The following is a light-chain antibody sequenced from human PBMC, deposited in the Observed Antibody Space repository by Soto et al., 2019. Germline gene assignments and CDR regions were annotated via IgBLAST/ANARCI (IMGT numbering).Light chain of an antibody. J-gene: IGKJ1*01. Sequence: DIQMTQSPSTLSASVGDRVTITCRASQSISGSLAWYQQKAGKATNLLIYEASNLKSGVPSRFSGSGSGTKYTLTISSLQPDDSSSYYCQQYNGYWTFGQGTRVEIK. CDR3: QQYNGYWT. CDR2: EAS. V-gene: IGKV1-5*03. CDR1: QSISGS.